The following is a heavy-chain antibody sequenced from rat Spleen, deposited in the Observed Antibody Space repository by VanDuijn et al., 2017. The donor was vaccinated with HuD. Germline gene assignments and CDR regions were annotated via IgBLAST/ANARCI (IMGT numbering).Heavy chain of an antibody. CDR2: IRTGGGNT. V-gene: IGHV5-25*01. D-gene: IGHD1-12*01. J-gene: IGHJ4*01. Sequence: EVQLVESGGGLVQPGRSMKLSCAASGFTFSNYYMAWVRQAPTQGLEWVASIRTGGGNTYYRDSVKGRFTISRDNAKSTLYLQMDSLRSEDTATYYCARHGGYYDAYEGVMDAWGQGASVTVSS. CDR1: GFTFSNYY. CDR3: ARHGGYYDAYEGVMDA.